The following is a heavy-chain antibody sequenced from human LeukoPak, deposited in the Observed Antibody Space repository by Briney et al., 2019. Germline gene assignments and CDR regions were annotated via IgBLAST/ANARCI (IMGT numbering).Heavy chain of an antibody. D-gene: IGHD4-17*01. Sequence: SVKVSCKASGGTFSSYAISWVRQAPGQGLEWMGGIIPIFGTANYAQKFQGRVTITADESTSTAYMELSSLRSEDTAVYYCARVGTTVTSRGYYYYGMDVWGQGTTVTVSS. V-gene: IGHV1-69*13. CDR3: ARVGTTVTSRGYYYYGMDV. CDR1: GGTFSSYA. CDR2: IIPIFGTA. J-gene: IGHJ6*02.